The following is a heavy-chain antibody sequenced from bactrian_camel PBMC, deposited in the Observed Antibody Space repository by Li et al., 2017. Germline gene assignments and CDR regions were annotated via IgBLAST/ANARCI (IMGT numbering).Heavy chain of an antibody. V-gene: IGHV3S53*01. CDR2: WINDGST. J-gene: IGHJ6*01. CDR3: NVYCAGMPPSGY. Sequence: HVQLVESGGGSVQAGGSLRLSCAASGYTYSSCAMGYYRQAPDQAPGKQREMVATWINDGSTYYSDSVKGRFAISHDNANNTVYLDMNSLKPEDTAMYYCNVYCAGMPPSGYWGQGTQVTVS. D-gene: IGHD1*01. CDR1: GYTYSSCA.